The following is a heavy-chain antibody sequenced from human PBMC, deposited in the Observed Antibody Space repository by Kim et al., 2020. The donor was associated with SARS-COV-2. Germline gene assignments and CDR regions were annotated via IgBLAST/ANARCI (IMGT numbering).Heavy chain of an antibody. Sequence: NYAEKCQGRVTITADESRSTAYMKRGSMRSEDTAVYYCARDSGGSWSFDYWGQGTLVTVSS. CDR3: ARDSGGSWSFDY. D-gene: IGHD2-15*01. V-gene: IGHV1-69*01. J-gene: IGHJ4*02.